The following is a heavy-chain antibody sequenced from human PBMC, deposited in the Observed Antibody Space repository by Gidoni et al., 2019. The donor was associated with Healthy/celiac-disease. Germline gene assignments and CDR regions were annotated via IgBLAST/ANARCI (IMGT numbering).Heavy chain of an antibody. J-gene: IGHJ4*02. V-gene: IGHV3-30*04. CDR1: GFTFSSYA. D-gene: IGHD3-10*01. Sequence: QVQVVESGGGVVQPGRSLRLSCAASGFTFSSYAMHWVRQAPGKGLGGVAVISYDGSNKYYASPVKGRFTISRENSKNTLYLQMNSLRAEDTAVYYCARAWGGGLGSGSSGWGQGTLVTVSS. CDR3: ARAWGGGLGSGSSG. CDR2: ISYDGSNK.